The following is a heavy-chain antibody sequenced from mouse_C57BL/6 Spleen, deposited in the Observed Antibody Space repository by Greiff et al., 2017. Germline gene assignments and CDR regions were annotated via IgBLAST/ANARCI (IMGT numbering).Heavy chain of an antibody. CDR1: GYTFTSYT. J-gene: IGHJ1*03. D-gene: IGHD1-1*01. CDR2: INPSSGYT. CDR3: ARSRTTVVATPWYFDV. Sequence: QVQLQQSGAELARPGASVKMSCKASGYTFTSYTMHWVKQRPGQGLEWIGYINPSSGYTKYNQKFKDKATLTADKSSSTAYMQRSSLTSEDSAVYYCARSRTTVVATPWYFDVWGTGTTVTVSS. V-gene: IGHV1-4*01.